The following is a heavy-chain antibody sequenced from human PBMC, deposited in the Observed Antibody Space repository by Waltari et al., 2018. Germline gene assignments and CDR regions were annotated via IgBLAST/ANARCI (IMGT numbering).Heavy chain of an antibody. Sequence: QVQLQESGPGLVKPSETLSLTCTVSGYSISSGYYWGWIRQPPGKGLEWIGSIYPSGSTYYNPSLKSRVTISVDTSKNQFSLKLSSVTAADTAVYYCARDRVVVVPAAEFDPWGQGTLVTVSS. J-gene: IGHJ5*02. CDR1: GYSISSGYY. V-gene: IGHV4-38-2*02. CDR3: ARDRVVVVPAAEFDP. CDR2: IYPSGST. D-gene: IGHD2-2*01.